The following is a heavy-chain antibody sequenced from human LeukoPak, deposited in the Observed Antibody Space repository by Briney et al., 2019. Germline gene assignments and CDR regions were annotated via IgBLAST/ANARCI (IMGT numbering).Heavy chain of an antibody. Sequence: GGSLRLSCAGSGFTFKNYGIHWVRQAPGKGLEWVAFIRFGGTNEYYADSVKGRFTISRDNSNNSLFVQMNSLRAEDTAVYFCAKSRSGSANWALQIFDNWGQGTLVTVSS. J-gene: IGHJ4*02. CDR2: IRFGGTNE. CDR3: AKSRSGSANWALQIFDN. V-gene: IGHV3-30*02. CDR1: GFTFKNYG. D-gene: IGHD1-1*01.